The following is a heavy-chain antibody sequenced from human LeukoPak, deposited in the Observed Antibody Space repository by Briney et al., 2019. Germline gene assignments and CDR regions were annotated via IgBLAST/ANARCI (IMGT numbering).Heavy chain of an antibody. V-gene: IGHV4-59*01. D-gene: IGHD6-6*01. CDR2: IYYSGST. J-gene: IGHJ4*02. CDR3: ARATYITSSGDY. CDR1: GGFISGYH. Sequence: PSETLSLTCTVSGGFISGYHWSWIRQPPGEGLEWIGYIYYSGSTNYNPSLKSRVTISVDTSKNQFSLKLNSVTAADTAVYYCARATYITSSGDYWGQGTLVTVSS.